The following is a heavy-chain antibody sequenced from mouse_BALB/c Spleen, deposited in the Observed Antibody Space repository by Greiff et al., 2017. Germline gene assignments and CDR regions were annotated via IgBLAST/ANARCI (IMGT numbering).Heavy chain of an antibody. V-gene: IGHV1-14*01. CDR3: ARENGYDYGAFDY. D-gene: IGHD2-4*01. Sequence: VQLQQSGPELVKPGASVKMSCKASGYTFTSYVMHWVKQKPGQGLEWIGYINPYNDGTKYNEKFKGKATLTSDKSSSTAYMELSSLTSEDSAVYYCARENGYDYGAFDYWGQGTTLTVSS. CDR2: INPYNDGT. J-gene: IGHJ2*01. CDR1: GYTFTSYV.